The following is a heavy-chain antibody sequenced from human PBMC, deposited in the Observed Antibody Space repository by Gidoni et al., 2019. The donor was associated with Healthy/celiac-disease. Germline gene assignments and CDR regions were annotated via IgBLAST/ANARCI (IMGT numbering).Heavy chain of an antibody. Sequence: GAEVKKLGALVMFSFQASGHTFTSYGISWVRQAPGQGLEWMGWISAYNGNTNYAQKLQGRVTMTTDTSTSTAYMELRSLGSDDTAVYYCAGYLSSGYPDYWGQGTLVTVSS. D-gene: IGHD6-13*01. CDR3: AGYLSSGYPDY. J-gene: IGHJ4*02. CDR1: GHTFTSYG. CDR2: ISAYNGNT. V-gene: IGHV1-18*01.